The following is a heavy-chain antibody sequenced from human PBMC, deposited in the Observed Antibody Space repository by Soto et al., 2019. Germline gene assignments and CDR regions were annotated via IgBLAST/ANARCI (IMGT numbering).Heavy chain of an antibody. V-gene: IGHV4-31*03. Sequence: QVQLQESGPGLVKPSQTLSLTCTVSGGSISSGGYYWSWIRQHPGKGLEWIGYIYYSGSTYYNPSLKSRMTISVDTSKNQFSLKLSSVTAADTAVYYCARAARGIVVVMNWYFDLWGRGTLVTVSS. J-gene: IGHJ2*01. D-gene: IGHD3-22*01. CDR2: IYYSGST. CDR1: GGSISSGGYY. CDR3: ARAARGIVVVMNWYFDL.